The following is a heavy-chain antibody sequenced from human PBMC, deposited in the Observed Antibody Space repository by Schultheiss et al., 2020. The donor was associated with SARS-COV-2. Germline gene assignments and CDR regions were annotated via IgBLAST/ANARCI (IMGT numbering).Heavy chain of an antibody. CDR2: ISYDGSNK. CDR1: GFTFSSYI. D-gene: IGHD1-26*01. J-gene: IGHJ6*02. CDR3: AIEGVGATMEDYRYGIDV. Sequence: GGSLRLSCAASGFTFSSYIMHWVRQAPGKGLEWVAVISYDGSNKYYADSVKGRVTISRDNAENSLHLQMNSLRAEDTAVYYCAIEGVGATMEDYRYGIDVWGQGTTVTVSS. V-gene: IGHV3-30*07.